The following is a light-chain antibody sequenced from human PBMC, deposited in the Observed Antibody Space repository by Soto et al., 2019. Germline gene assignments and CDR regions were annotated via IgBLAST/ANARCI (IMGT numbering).Light chain of an antibody. CDR3: QSYNSSLSGSV. V-gene: IGLV1-40*01. CDR2: GNS. J-gene: IGLJ2*01. CDR1: SSNIGAGYD. Sequence: QSVLTQPPSVSGAPGQRVTISCTGSSSNIGAGYDVHWYQQLPGTAPKLLIYGNSNRPSGVPDRFSGSKSGTSASLAITGLQAEDEADYYCQSYNSSLSGSVLGGGTKLTVL.